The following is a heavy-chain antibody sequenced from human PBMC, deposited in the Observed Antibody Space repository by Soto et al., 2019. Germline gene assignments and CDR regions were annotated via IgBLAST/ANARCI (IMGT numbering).Heavy chain of an antibody. CDR2: INSDGTTT. CDR1: GFTFSRNW. CDR3: ATVGTGSYNWFDP. J-gene: IGHJ5*02. Sequence: EVQLVESGGGLVQPGGSLRLSCAASGFTFSRNWMHWVRQAPAKALVWLSRINSDGTTTTYADSVKGRFTISRDNSKNTVYLQINNLRADDTAVYYCATVGTGSYNWFDPWGQGTLVTVSS. V-gene: IGHV3-74*01. D-gene: IGHD6-13*01.